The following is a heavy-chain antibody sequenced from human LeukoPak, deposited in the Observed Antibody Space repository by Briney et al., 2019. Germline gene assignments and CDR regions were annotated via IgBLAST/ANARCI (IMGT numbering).Heavy chain of an antibody. J-gene: IGHJ4*02. Sequence: GGSLRLSCAASGFTFSGSAMHWVRQASGKGPEWVGRIRSKANSYATAYAASVKGRFTISRDDSKNTAYLQMNSLKTEDTAVYYCTRRTGAGSYYFDFWGQGTLVTVSS. V-gene: IGHV3-73*01. CDR3: TRRTGAGSYYFDF. D-gene: IGHD6-25*01. CDR1: GFTFSGSA. CDR2: IRSKANSYAT.